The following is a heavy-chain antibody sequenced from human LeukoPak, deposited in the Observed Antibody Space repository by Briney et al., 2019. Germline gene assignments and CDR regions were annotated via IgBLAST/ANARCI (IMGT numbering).Heavy chain of an antibody. J-gene: IGHJ5*02. CDR1: GFTFSSYE. CDR2: ISSSGSTI. D-gene: IGHD2-15*01. Sequence: GGSLRLSCAASGFTFSSYEMNWVRQAPGKGLEWVSYISSSGSTIYYADSVKGRFTISRDNAKNSLYLQMNSLRAEDTAVYYCARQYCSGGSCYATTNSFDPWGQGTLVTVSS. V-gene: IGHV3-48*03. CDR3: ARQYCSGGSCYATTNSFDP.